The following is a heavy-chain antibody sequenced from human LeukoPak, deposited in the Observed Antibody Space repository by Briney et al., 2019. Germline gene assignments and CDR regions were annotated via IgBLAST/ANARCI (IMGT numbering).Heavy chain of an antibody. Sequence: ASVKVSCKASGYTFASYGVTWVRQAPGQGLEWMGLISAYNGNTNYARKFQGRVTMTTDTSTSTAYMELRRLRSDDTAVYYCARPVDSTMALPDYWGQGTLVTVSS. J-gene: IGHJ4*02. V-gene: IGHV1-18*01. D-gene: IGHD3-10*01. CDR1: GYTFASYG. CDR2: ISAYNGNT. CDR3: ARPVDSTMALPDY.